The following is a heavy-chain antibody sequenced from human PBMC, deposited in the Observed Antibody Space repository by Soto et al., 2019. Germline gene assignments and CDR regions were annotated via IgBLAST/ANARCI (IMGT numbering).Heavy chain of an antibody. V-gene: IGHV4-59*01. CDR3: ARDRGIVTYYLDY. CDR1: GGSMSSYY. D-gene: IGHD1-26*01. CDR2: IYYSGST. Sequence: PSETLSLTCTVSGGSMSSYYWSWIRQPPGKGLEWIGYIYYSGSTNYNPSLKSRVTISVDTSKNQFSLKLSSVTAADTAVYYCARDRGIVTYYLDYWGQGTLVTVSS. J-gene: IGHJ4*02.